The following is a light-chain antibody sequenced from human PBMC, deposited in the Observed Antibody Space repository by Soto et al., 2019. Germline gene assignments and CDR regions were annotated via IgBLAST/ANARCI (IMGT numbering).Light chain of an antibody. CDR1: SSDVGAYNS. J-gene: IGLJ1*01. CDR3: SSYTTSVTYV. CDR2: DVS. Sequence: QSALTQPASVSGSPGQSITISCTGTSSDVGAYNSVSWYQQHPGKAPKLIIYDVSTRPSGIPDRFSGSKSGNTASLTISGLQAEDESDYYCSSYTTSVTYVFGTGTKVTVL. V-gene: IGLV2-14*01.